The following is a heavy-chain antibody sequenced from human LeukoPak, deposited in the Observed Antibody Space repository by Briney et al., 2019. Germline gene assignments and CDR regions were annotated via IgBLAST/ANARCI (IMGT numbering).Heavy chain of an antibody. D-gene: IGHD2-2*01. Sequence: PSGTLSLTCAVSGGSISSAHWWSWVRQPPVKGLEWIGEVDHSGSTKYNSAPKSRVTISVDKSKNQFSLRLSSVTAADTAVYYCARVHKYCSGISCYRFDPWGQGTLVTVSS. CDR1: GGSISSAHW. V-gene: IGHV4-4*02. CDR3: ARVHKYCSGISCYRFDP. J-gene: IGHJ5*02. CDR2: VDHSGST.